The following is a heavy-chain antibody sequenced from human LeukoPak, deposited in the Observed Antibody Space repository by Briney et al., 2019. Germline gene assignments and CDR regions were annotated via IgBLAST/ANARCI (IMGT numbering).Heavy chain of an antibody. CDR1: GGSISSSSYY. V-gene: IGHV4-39*07. D-gene: IGHD6-19*01. CDR2: IYYSGSS. Sequence: SSETLSLTCTVSGGSISSSSYYWGWIRQPPGKGLEWIGSIYYSGSSNYNPSRNSRVTISMDTSKNQFSLKLNSVTAADTAIYYCARDWVAGKFDYWGQGTLLAVSS. CDR3: ARDWVAGKFDY. J-gene: IGHJ4*02.